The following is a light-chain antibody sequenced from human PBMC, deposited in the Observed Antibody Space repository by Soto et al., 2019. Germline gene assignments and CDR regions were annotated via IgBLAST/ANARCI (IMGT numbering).Light chain of an antibody. J-gene: IGKJ5*01. CDR3: QQTYSLPPVT. Sequence: DIQMTQSPSSLSASVGDRVTITCRASQSISRYLSWYQHKPGTAPKLLIYTASSLHTGVPSRFIGGGSGTHFTLTISNLQPEDFATYYCQQTYSLPPVTFGQGTRLKIK. V-gene: IGKV1-39*01. CDR1: QSISRY. CDR2: TAS.